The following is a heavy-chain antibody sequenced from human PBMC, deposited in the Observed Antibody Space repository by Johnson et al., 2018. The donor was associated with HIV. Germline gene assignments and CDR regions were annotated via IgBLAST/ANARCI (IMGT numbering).Heavy chain of an antibody. CDR1: GFTFDDYG. J-gene: IGHJ3*02. Sequence: VQLVESGGGVVQPGGSLRLSCAASGFTFDDYGMRWVRQAPGKGLEWVSGINRDGGSKCYADSVKGRFTISRDNAKNSLYLQMNRLRAEDTAVYYCARDRDVWGKGAFDIWGQGTMVTVSS. D-gene: IGHD3-16*01. CDR2: INRDGGSK. CDR3: ARDRDVWGKGAFDI. V-gene: IGHV3-20*04.